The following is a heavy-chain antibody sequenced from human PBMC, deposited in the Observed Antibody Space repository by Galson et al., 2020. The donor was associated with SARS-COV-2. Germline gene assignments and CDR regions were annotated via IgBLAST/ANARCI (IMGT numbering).Heavy chain of an antibody. CDR3: AREQRPYYDFWSGYYSPYYFDY. D-gene: IGHD3-3*01. CDR1: GGSISSSSYY. V-gene: IGHV4-39*07. Sequence: SETLSLTCTVSGGSISSSSYYWGWIRQPPGKGLEWIGSIYYSGSTYYNPSLKSRVTISVDTSKNQFSLKLSSVTAADTAVYYCAREQRPYYDFWSGYYSPYYFDYWGQGTLVTVSS. CDR2: IYYSGST. J-gene: IGHJ4*02.